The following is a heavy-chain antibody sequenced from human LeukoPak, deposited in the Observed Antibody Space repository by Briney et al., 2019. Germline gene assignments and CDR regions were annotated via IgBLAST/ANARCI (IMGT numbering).Heavy chain of an antibody. J-gene: IGHJ4*02. D-gene: IGHD2-2*01. V-gene: IGHV1-2*02. Sequence: ASVKVSCKASGYTFTGYYMHWVRQAPGQGLEWMGWINPNSGGTNYAQKFQGRVTMTRDTSISTAYMELSRLRSGDTAVYYCAPAGGYCSSTSCYFDYWGQGTLVTVSS. CDR1: GYTFTGYY. CDR3: APAGGYCSSTSCYFDY. CDR2: INPNSGGT.